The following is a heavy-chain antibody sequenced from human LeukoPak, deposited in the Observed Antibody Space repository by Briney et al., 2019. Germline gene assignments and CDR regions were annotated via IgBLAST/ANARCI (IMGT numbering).Heavy chain of an antibody. D-gene: IGHD3-10*01. CDR2: IYVSGST. CDR3: ARDQITMVRGDYYYYGMDV. Sequence: PSETLSLTCTVSGGSISSGGYFWSWIRQHPGKGLEWIGYIYVSGSTYYNPSLQSRVTISVDTSKNQFSLKLNSVTAADTAVYYCARDQITMVRGDYYYYGMDVWGRGTTVTVSS. V-gene: IGHV4-31*03. J-gene: IGHJ6*02. CDR1: GGSISSGGYF.